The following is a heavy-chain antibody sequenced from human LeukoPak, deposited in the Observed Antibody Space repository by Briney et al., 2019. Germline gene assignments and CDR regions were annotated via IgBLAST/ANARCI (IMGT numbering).Heavy chain of an antibody. V-gene: IGHV3-23*01. CDR2: ISDSGLRT. J-gene: IGHJ4*02. D-gene: IGHD5-18*01. CDR1: GFTFRSFA. CDR3: AISLRGGYNSGHGDY. Sequence: GGSLRLSCAASGFTFRSFAMNWVRQAPGKGLEWVSTISDSGLRTYYADSVKGRFTVSRDNSKNTLYLQMDSLRAEDTAVFYCAISLRGGYNSGHGDYWGPGTLVTVSS.